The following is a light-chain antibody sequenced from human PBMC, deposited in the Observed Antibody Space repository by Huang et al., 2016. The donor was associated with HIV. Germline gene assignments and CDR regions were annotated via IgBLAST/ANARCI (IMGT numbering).Light chain of an antibody. J-gene: IGKJ5*01. CDR3: QQYDNWPLT. V-gene: IGKV3-15*01. CDR2: GAS. CDR1: HSVSSN. Sequence: ERVMTQSPATLSVAPGERVTLSCRASHSVSSNFAGYQQKPGQAPRLRIHGASTRATGIPARFSGSGSGTEFTLAISSLQSEDSGVYFCQQYDNWPLTFGQGTRLEIK.